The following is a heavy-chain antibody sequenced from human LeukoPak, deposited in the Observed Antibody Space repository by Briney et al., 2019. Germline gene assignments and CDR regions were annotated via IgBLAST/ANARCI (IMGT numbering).Heavy chain of an antibody. CDR3: AKDMETYCSSISCHNAWYFDL. J-gene: IGHJ2*01. CDR1: GFTFSSYW. V-gene: IGHV3-23*01. D-gene: IGHD2-2*01. Sequence: GGSLRLSCAASGFTFSSYWMSWVRQAPGKGLEWVSAISGSGGSTYYADSVKGRFTISRDNSKNTLYLQMNSLRAEDTAVYYCAKDMETYCSSISCHNAWYFDLWGHGTLVTVSS. CDR2: ISGSGGST.